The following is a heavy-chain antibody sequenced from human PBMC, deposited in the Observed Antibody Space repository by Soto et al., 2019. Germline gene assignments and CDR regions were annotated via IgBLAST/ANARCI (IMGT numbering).Heavy chain of an antibody. CDR1: GFTFSSHG. J-gene: IGHJ4*02. CDR3: AKDTYYYDSSGYYVFDY. V-gene: IGHV3-30*18. CDR2: ISYDGGNK. D-gene: IGHD3-22*01. Sequence: PGGSLRLSCVASGFTFSSHGMHWVRQAPGKGLEWVAAISYDGGNKFYADSVEGRFTISRDNSKSTVYLQMNSLRAEDTAIYYCAKDTYYYDSSGYYVFDYWGQGALVTVSS.